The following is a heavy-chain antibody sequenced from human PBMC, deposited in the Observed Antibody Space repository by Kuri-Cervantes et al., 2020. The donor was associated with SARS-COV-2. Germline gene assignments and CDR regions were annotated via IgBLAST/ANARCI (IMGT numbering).Heavy chain of an antibody. V-gene: IGHV4-59*06. CDR3: ARSYYDFWSGYSPFDY. CDR2: IYYSGST. CDR1: GGSISSYY. J-gene: IGHJ4*02. Sequence: SETLSLTCTVSGGSISSYYWSWIRQPPGKGLEWIGYIYYSGSTYCNPSLKSRVTISVDTSKNQFSLKLGSVTAADTAVYYCARSYYDFWSGYSPFDYWGQGTLVTVSS. D-gene: IGHD3-3*01.